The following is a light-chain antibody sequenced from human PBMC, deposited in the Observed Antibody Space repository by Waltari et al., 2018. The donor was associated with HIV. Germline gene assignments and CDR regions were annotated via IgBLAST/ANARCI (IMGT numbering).Light chain of an antibody. CDR1: SSNIGTNT. CDR2: SDD. Sequence: QSVLTQPASASGTPGQRVTISCSGSSSNIGTNTVSWYQQLPGTAPKLFIFSDDQRPSGVPDRFSCSKSGTSASLAISGLQFEDEAMYFCAAWDDSLSGQVVFGGGTLLTVL. J-gene: IGLJ2*01. V-gene: IGLV1-44*01. CDR3: AAWDDSLSGQVV.